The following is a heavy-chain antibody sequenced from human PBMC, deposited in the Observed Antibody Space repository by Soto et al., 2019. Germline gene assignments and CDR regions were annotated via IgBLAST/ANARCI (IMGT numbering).Heavy chain of an antibody. CDR1: GYSFTSYW. CDR3: ARHDILTGYYRGWYFDL. V-gene: IGHV5-51*01. D-gene: IGHD3-9*01. Sequence: PGESLKISCKGSGYSFTSYWIGWVRQMPGKGLEWMGIIYPGDSDTRYSPSFRGQVTISADKSISTAYLQWSSLKASDTAMYYCARHDILTGYYRGWYFDLWGRGTLVTVS. CDR2: IYPGDSDT. J-gene: IGHJ2*01.